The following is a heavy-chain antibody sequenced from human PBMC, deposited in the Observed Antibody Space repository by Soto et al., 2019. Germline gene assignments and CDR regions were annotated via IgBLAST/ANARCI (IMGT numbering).Heavy chain of an antibody. J-gene: IGHJ5*02. CDR2: IYYSGRT. CDR1: GGSISSYY. Sequence: QVRRQESGPGLVKPSETLSLTCTVSGGSISSYYWGWIRQPPGKGLEWIGYIYYSGRTNYNPSLKSRVTISVDTSKNQFSLKLSSVTAADTAVYYCARGYCSSTICYIWDNWFDPWGQGTLVTVSS. D-gene: IGHD2-2*02. V-gene: IGHV4-59*01. CDR3: ARGYCSSTICYIWDNWFDP.